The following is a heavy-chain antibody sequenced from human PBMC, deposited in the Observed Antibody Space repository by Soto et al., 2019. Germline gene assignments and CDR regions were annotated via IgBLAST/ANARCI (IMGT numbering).Heavy chain of an antibody. D-gene: IGHD3-9*01. V-gene: IGHV2-70*01. Sequence: SGPTLVNPTQTLTLTCTFSGFSLSTSGMCVTWIRQPPGKALEWLSLIHCVDVQYYNTSLKTRITLSKDTSKNQVVLTMTNMDPVDTGTYYCVRMLKGGTGHWIQIDYWGQGTLVTVSS. CDR1: GFSLSTSGMC. CDR2: IHCVDVQ. CDR3: VRMLKGGTGHWIQIDY. J-gene: IGHJ4*02.